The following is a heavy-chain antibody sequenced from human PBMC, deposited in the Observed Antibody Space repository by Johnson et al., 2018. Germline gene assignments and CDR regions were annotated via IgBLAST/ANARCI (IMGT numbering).Heavy chain of an antibody. V-gene: IGHV3-66*03. D-gene: IGHD3-9*01. J-gene: IGHJ3*02. Sequence: VQLVESGGGLIQPGGSLRLSCAASGFTVSSNYMSWVRQAPGKGLEWVSVIYSGGSTYYADSVKGRFTISRDNSKNTLYLQMNRLRAEDTAGYYCASEYFDWLSDAFDIWGQGTMVTVSS. CDR3: ASEYFDWLSDAFDI. CDR2: IYSGGST. CDR1: GFTVSSNY.